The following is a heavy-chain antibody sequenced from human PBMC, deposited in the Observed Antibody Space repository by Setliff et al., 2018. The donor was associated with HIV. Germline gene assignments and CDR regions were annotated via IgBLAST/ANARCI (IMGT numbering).Heavy chain of an antibody. CDR3: AKGVAGLQYYYYYMDV. CDR2: IYSGGTT. Sequence: PSETLSLTCTVSGGSISSSSYYWGWTRQPPGKGLEWIGNIYSGGTTYYNSSLRSRVTISVDTTKNQFSLKLSSVTAADTAVYYCAKGVAGLQYYYYYMDVWGKGTTVTVSS. D-gene: IGHD6-19*01. J-gene: IGHJ6*03. V-gene: IGHV4-39*07. CDR1: GGSISSSSYY.